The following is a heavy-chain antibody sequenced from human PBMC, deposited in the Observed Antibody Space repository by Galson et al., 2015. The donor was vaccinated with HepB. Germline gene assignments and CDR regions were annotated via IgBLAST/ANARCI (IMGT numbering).Heavy chain of an antibody. J-gene: IGHJ6*02. CDR2: IYPGDSDT. V-gene: IGHV5-51*03. Sequence: QSGAEVKKPGESLKISCKGSGYSFTSYWIGWVRQMPGKGLEWMGIIYPGDSDTRYSPSFQGQVTISADKSISTAYLQWSSLEASDTAMYYCARRYCSGGSCYSGFGYGMDVWGQGTTVTVSS. CDR3: ARRYCSGGSCYSGFGYGMDV. CDR1: GYSFTSYW. D-gene: IGHD2-15*01.